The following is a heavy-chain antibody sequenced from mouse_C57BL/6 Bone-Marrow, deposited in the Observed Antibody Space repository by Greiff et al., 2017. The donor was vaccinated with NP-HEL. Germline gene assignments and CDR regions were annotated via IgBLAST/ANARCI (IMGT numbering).Heavy chain of an antibody. Sequence: QVQLQQSGAELVKPGASVKISCKASGYEFSNYWMNWVKRRPGQGLEWIGQIYPGDGDTNYNGKFKDKATLTADKSSSTAYMQLSRLTSEDSAVYFCARGAYWGQGTLVTVSA. CDR2: IYPGDGDT. V-gene: IGHV1-80*01. CDR3: ARGAY. CDR1: GYEFSNYW. J-gene: IGHJ3*01.